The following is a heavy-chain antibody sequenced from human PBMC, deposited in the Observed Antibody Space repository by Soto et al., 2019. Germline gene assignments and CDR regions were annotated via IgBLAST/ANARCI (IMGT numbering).Heavy chain of an antibody. CDR3: ASSGNGYCSGGSCYYVDPGWFDP. CDR2: IYYSGST. D-gene: IGHD2-15*01. Sequence: TSETLSLTCTVSGGSISSSSYYWGWIRQPPGKGLEWIGSIYYSGSTYYNPSLKSRVTISVDTSKNQFSLKLSSVTAADTAVYYCASSGNGYCSGGSCYYVDPGWFDPWGQGTLVTVSS. CDR1: GGSISSSSYY. V-gene: IGHV4-39*07. J-gene: IGHJ5*02.